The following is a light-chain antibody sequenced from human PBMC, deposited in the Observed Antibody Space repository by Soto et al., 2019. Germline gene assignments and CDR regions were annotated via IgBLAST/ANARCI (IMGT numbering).Light chain of an antibody. Sequence: QSALTQPRSVSGSPGQSVTISCTGTSSDVGGYNYVSWYQQHPGKAPKLMIYDVSKRPSGVPDLFSDSKAGNTASLTISGLQAEDEADYYCCSYAGSYSYVFGTGTKLTVL. V-gene: IGLV2-11*01. J-gene: IGLJ1*01. CDR2: DVS. CDR3: CSYAGSYSYV. CDR1: SSDVGGYNY.